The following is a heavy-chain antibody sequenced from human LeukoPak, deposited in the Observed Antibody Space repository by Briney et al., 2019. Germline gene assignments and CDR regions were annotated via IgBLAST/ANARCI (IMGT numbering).Heavy chain of an antibody. CDR2: INPDGGNT. V-gene: IGHV1-46*01. D-gene: IGHD4-23*01. CDR1: GYTFITYY. Sequence: AASVKVSCKASGYTFITYYMHWVRQAPGQGLEWVGQINPDGGNTRYAQRFHGRVILSTDMSTSTVYMEVSSLRSDDTAVYYCARDSRVYGGSRGAFDIWGQGTMVTVSS. J-gene: IGHJ3*02. CDR3: ARDSRVYGGSRGAFDI.